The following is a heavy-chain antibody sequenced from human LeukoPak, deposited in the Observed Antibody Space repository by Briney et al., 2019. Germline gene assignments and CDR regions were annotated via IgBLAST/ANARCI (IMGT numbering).Heavy chain of an antibody. D-gene: IGHD1-26*01. CDR3: AKVRLGQWEIDY. V-gene: IGHV3-23*01. Sequence: GGSLRLSCAASGFTFSSYAMSWVRQAPGKGLEWASAISATGGSTYYADSVKGRFTISRDNSKNTLYLQMNSLRAEDTAVYYCAKVRLGQWEIDYWGQGTLVTVSS. J-gene: IGHJ4*02. CDR2: ISATGGST. CDR1: GFTFSSYA.